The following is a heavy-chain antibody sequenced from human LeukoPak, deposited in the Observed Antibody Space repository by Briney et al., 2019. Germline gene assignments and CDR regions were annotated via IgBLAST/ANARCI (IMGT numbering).Heavy chain of an antibody. J-gene: IGHJ4*02. CDR2: IYYSGST. Sequence: SETLSLTCTVSGGSISSSSYYWGWIRQPPGKGLEWIGSIYYSGSTYYNPSLKSRVTISVDTSKNQFSLKLSSVTAADTAVYYCASTTSDYGVDYWGQGTLVTVSS. CDR1: GGSISSSSYY. CDR3: ASTTSDYGVDY. D-gene: IGHD4-17*01. V-gene: IGHV4-39*07.